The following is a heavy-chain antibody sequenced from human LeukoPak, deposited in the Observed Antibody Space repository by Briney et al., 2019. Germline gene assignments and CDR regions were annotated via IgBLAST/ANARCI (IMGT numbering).Heavy chain of an antibody. J-gene: IGHJ4*02. V-gene: IGHV3-23*01. CDR3: AKDYYDSSGYYHAEPFDY. CDR2: ISSGGGST. D-gene: IGHD3-22*01. CDR1: GFTFSTYA. Sequence: GGSLRLSCAASGFTFSTYAMSWFRQAPGKGLEWVSGISSGGGSTYYADSVKGRFTISRDNSKNTLYLQMNSLRADDTAVYYCAKDYYDSSGYYHAEPFDYWGQGTLVTVSS.